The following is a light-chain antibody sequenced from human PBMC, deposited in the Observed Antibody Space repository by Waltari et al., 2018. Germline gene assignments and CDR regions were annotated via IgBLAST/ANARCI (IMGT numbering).Light chain of an antibody. CDR1: SSNIGGNI. V-gene: IGLV1-44*01. J-gene: IGLJ3*02. CDR3: VAWDDTLSGMV. Sequence: QSVLTQPPSASGTPGQRVTISCSGSSSNIGGNIVNWYRQVPGTAPKLLIHSNGLRPSGVPDRFSRSKSGTSASLAISGLQSEDEADYYCVAWDDTLSGMVFGGGTKLTVL. CDR2: SNG.